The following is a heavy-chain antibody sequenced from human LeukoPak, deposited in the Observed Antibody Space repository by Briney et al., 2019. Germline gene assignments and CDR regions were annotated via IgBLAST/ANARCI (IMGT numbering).Heavy chain of an antibody. CDR3: AREAVAGTGTENDY. J-gene: IGHJ4*02. V-gene: IGHV1-2*02. Sequence: ASVKVSCKASGYTFTGYYMHWVRQAPGQGLEWMGWINPNSGGTNYAQKFQGRVTMTRDTSISTAYMELSRLRSDDTAVYYCAREAVAGTGTENDYWGQGTLVTVSX. CDR2: INPNSGGT. D-gene: IGHD6-19*01. CDR1: GYTFTGYY.